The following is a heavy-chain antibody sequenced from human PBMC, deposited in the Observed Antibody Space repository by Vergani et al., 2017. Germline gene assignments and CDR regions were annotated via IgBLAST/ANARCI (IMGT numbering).Heavy chain of an antibody. CDR3: ARVQELYDFWSGYRVRYYYYMDV. J-gene: IGHJ6*03. CDR2: INHSGST. Sequence: QVQLQQWGAGLLKPSETLSLTCAVYGGSFSGYYWSWIRQPPGKGLEWIGEINHSGSTNYNPSLKSRVTISVDTSKNQFSLKLSSVTAAVTAVYYCARVQELYDFWSGYRVRYYYYMDVWGKG. CDR1: GGSFSGYY. V-gene: IGHV4-34*01. D-gene: IGHD3-3*01.